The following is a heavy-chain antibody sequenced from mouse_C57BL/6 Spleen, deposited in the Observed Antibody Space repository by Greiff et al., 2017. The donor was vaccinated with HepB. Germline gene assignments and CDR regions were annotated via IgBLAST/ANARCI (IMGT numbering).Heavy chain of an antibody. CDR1: GFTFSDYY. CDR2: INYDGSST. J-gene: IGHJ4*01. CDR3: ARTGTRDAIDY. Sequence: EVMLVESEGGLVQPGSSMKLSCTASGFTFSDYYMAWVRQVPEKGLEWVANINYDGSSTYYLDSLKSRFIISRDNAKNILYLQMSSLKSEDTATYYCARTGTRDAIDYWGQGTSVTVSS. D-gene: IGHD4-1*01. V-gene: IGHV5-16*01.